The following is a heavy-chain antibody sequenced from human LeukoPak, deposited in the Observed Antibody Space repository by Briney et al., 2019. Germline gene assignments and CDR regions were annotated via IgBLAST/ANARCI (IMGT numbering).Heavy chain of an antibody. CDR3: ARVGMDSSRWYGTKYYFDY. J-gene: IGHJ4*02. D-gene: IGHD6-13*01. CDR1: GYTFTGYY. V-gene: IGHV1-2*02. CDR2: INPNSGGT. Sequence: ASVKVSRKASGYTFTGYYMHWVRQAPGQGLEWMGWINPNSGGTNYAQKFQGRVTMTRDTSISTAYMELSRLRSDDTAVYYCARVGMDSSRWYGTKYYFDYWGQGTLVTVSS.